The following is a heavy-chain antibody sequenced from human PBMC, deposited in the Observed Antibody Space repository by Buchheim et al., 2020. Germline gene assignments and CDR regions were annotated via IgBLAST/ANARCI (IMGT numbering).Heavy chain of an antibody. V-gene: IGHV3-74*01. Sequence: EVQLVESGGGLVQPGGSLRLSCAASGFTFSSYWMHWVRQAPGKGLVWVSRINSDGSSTSYADSVKGRFTISRGNAKNTLYLQMNSLRAEDTAVYYCARDRRPEYYYDSSGYYYHYFDYWGQGTL. D-gene: IGHD3-22*01. J-gene: IGHJ4*02. CDR2: INSDGSST. CDR1: GFTFSSYW. CDR3: ARDRRPEYYYDSSGYYYHYFDY.